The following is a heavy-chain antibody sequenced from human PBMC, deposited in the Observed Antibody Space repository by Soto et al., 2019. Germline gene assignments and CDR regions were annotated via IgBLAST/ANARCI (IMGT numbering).Heavy chain of an antibody. V-gene: IGHV3-30*18. CDR1: GFTFSSYG. CDR2: ISHDGSNK. Sequence: GGSLRLSCAASGFTFSSYGMPWVRQAPGKGLEWVAVISHDGSNKHYADSVKGRFTISRDNSKNTRYLQMNSLRAEDRALIYGAQDGPLRYFDWLPLDYWGQGVLVTVSS. J-gene: IGHJ4*02. D-gene: IGHD3-9*01. CDR3: AQDGPLRYFDWLPLDY.